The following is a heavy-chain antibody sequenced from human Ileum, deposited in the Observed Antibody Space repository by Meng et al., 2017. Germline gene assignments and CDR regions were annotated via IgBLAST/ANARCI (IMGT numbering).Heavy chain of an antibody. V-gene: IGHV4-34*01. CDR3: AGATIRTYYYGSGSYYFTK. CDR2: INHSGST. Sequence: VQLHPWGAGLLKPSETLSLTCAVYDGSFSGYFWSWIRQPPGKGLEWIGEINHSGSTNYNPSLKGRVTISVDTSKSQFSLRLNSVTAADTALYYCAGATIRTYYYGSGSYYFTKWGQGTLVTVSS. D-gene: IGHD3-10*01. J-gene: IGHJ4*02. CDR1: DGSFSGYF.